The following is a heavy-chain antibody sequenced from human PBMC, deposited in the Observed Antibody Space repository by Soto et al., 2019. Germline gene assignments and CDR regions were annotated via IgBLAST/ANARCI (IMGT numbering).Heavy chain of an antibody. V-gene: IGHV1-69*02. CDR2: IIPLFGLP. CDR1: GGTFSTYT. Sequence: QVQLVQSGAEVKKPGPSVKVSCKASGGTFSTYTISWVRQAPGQGLEWLGGIIPLFGLPNHAQKFQDRVTITADKSTDTAYLEMNSLRPEDTAVYYCAFDVQTGVVYFDNWGQGTLVTVSS. D-gene: IGHD2-21*01. J-gene: IGHJ4*02. CDR3: AFDVQTGVVYFDN.